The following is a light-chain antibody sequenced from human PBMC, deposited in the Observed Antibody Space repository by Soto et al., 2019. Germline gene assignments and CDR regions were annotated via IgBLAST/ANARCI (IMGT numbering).Light chain of an antibody. Sequence: EIVLTQSPGTLSLSPGERATLSCRASQSVNSNYLVWYQQNPGQAPRLLIYGSSIRATGIPDRFSGSGSGTDFTLTISRLEPEDFAVYYCQQYSNSPLTFGQGTKVDIK. CDR3: QQYSNSPLT. J-gene: IGKJ1*01. CDR2: GSS. CDR1: QSVNSNY. V-gene: IGKV3-20*01.